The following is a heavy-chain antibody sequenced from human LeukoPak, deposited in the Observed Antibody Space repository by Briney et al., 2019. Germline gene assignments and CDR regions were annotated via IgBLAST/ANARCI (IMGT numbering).Heavy chain of an antibody. CDR3: ARGGTVRNGMDV. CDR2: IYYSRST. J-gene: IGHJ6*02. V-gene: IGHV4-59*01. Sequence: PSETLSLTCTVSGGSISSYYWSWIRQPPGKGLEWIGYIYYSRSTNYNPSLKSRVTISVDTSRNQFSLKLSSVTAADTAVYYCARGGTVRNGMDVWGQGTTVTVSS. CDR1: GGSISSYY. D-gene: IGHD1-26*01.